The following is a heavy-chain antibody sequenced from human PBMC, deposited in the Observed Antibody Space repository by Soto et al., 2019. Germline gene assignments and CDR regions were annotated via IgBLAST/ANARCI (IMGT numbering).Heavy chain of an antibody. CDR2: ISGYNGNT. CDR3: ARDHSSSWHDFDY. V-gene: IGHV1-18*01. CDR1: GYTFSNYG. J-gene: IGHJ4*02. D-gene: IGHD6-13*01. Sequence: GASVKVSCKASGYTFSNYGINWVRQAPGQGLEWMGWISGYNGNTNYAQKFQDRVTMTTDTSASTAYMELWSLRSDDTAMYYCARDHSSSWHDFDYWGQGNLVTVSS.